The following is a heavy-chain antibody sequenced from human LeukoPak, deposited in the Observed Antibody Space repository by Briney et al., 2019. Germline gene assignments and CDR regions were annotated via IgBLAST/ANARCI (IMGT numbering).Heavy chain of an antibody. V-gene: IGHV3-74*01. J-gene: IGHJ6*02. CDR1: GFTFSPYW. CDR3: ARDSNYGTDV. D-gene: IGHD2/OR15-2a*01. Sequence: GGSLRLSCAASGFTFSPYWMHWVRQAPGKGLVWVSHINTDGSSTTYADSVKGRFTISRDNAKSTLYLLMNSLRAEDTAVYYCARDSNYGTDVWGQGTTVTVSS. CDR2: INTDGSST.